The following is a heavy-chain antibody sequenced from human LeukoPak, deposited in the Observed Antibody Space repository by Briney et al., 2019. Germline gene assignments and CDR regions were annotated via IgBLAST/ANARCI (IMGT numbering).Heavy chain of an antibody. CDR2: IYTSGST. CDR3: ARDLTDYYELDY. Sequence: SETLSLTCTVSGGSISSYYWNWIRQPAGKGLEWTGRIYTSGSTNYNPSLKSRVTMSVDTSKNQFSLNLISVTAADTAVYYCARDLTDYYELDYWGQGTLVTVSS. CDR1: GGSISSYY. D-gene: IGHD3-22*01. J-gene: IGHJ4*02. V-gene: IGHV4-4*07.